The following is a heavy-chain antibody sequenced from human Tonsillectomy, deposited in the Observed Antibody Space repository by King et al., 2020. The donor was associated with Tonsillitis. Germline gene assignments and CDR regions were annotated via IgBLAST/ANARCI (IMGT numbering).Heavy chain of an antibody. V-gene: IGHV3-33*01. D-gene: IGHD5-12*01. Sequence: QVQLVESGGGVVQPGRSLRLSCAASGFTFSDYGIHWVRQAPGKGLEWVAIIGFDGSNKYYADSVKGRFTISRDNSKNTVYLQMNSLRAEDTALYFCAISRFISSAITCFDPWGQGTLVTVSS. J-gene: IGHJ5*02. CDR2: IGFDGSNK. CDR3: AISRFISSAITCFDP. CDR1: GFTFSDYG.